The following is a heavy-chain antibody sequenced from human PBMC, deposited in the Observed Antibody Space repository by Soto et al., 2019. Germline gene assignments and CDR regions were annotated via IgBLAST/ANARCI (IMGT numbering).Heavy chain of an antibody. V-gene: IGHV3-7*01. Sequence: GGSLRLSCAASGLTVSSSYMSWVRQAPGKGLEWVANINPDGSEKHYVDSVKGRFTISRDNAKNSLYLQMSRLTAEDSALYYCSRSLDSWGQGTRVTVSS. CDR2: INPDGSEK. J-gene: IGHJ4*02. CDR1: GLTVSSSY. CDR3: SRSLDS.